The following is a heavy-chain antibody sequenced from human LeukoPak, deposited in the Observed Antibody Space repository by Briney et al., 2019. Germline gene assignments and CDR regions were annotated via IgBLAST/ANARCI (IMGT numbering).Heavy chain of an antibody. CDR2: IRYDGSTT. Sequence: GGSLRLSCAASGFTFSNYGMHWVRQAPGKGLEWVTFIRYDGSTTYYADSVKGRFTISRDNSKNTLYLQMSSLKAEDTAIYYCAKEIYCTATTCQGNDAFHIWGQGTVVTVSS. V-gene: IGHV3-30*02. CDR3: AKEIYCTATTCQGNDAFHI. D-gene: IGHD2-8*02. CDR1: GFTFSNYG. J-gene: IGHJ3*02.